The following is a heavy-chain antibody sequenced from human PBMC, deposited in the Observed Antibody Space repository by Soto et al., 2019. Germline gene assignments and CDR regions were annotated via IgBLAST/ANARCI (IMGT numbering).Heavy chain of an antibody. Sequence: EVQLVESGGGLVKPGGSLRLSCAASGFTFSSSSMNWVRQAPGQGLEWVSSISSSSSYIYYADSVKGRFTISRDNAKNALYLQMNILRAEDTALYYCASCPRTNCVCLPWFDYWGQGTLVTVSS. D-gene: IGHD2-8*01. CDR1: GFTFSSSS. CDR2: ISSSSSYI. J-gene: IGHJ4*02. CDR3: ASCPRTNCVCLPWFDY. V-gene: IGHV3-21*01.